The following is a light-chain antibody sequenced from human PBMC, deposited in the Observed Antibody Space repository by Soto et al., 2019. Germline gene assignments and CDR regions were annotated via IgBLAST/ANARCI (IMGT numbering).Light chain of an antibody. Sequence: EIVLTQSPGTLSLSPGERATLSCRASQSVSSNYLAWYQQKPGQTPRLLIYGASSRATGIPDRFSGSGSGTDFTLTISRLEPEDFALFYCQQYGSSPWTFDQGTKVEIK. CDR2: GAS. CDR3: QQYGSSPWT. V-gene: IGKV3-20*01. CDR1: QSVSSNY. J-gene: IGKJ1*01.